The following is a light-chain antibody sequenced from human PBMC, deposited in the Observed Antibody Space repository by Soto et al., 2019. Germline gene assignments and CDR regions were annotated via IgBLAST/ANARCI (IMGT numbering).Light chain of an antibody. CDR1: QSIVTY. CDR2: AAS. Sequence: DIQMTQSPSSLSASVGDRVTITCRASQSIVTYLNWYHQKPGQAPKLLIYAASNLQSGVPSRFSGSGSGTDFTLTISSLQPEDFPTYYCQQCYSSPPWTFGQGTKVEIK. J-gene: IGKJ1*01. CDR3: QQCYSSPPWT. V-gene: IGKV1-39*01.